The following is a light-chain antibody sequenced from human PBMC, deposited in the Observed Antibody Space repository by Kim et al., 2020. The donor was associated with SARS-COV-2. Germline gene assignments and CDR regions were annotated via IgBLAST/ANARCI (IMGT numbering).Light chain of an antibody. CDR1: SSDIGNYKY. CDR3: ASYRSSSTPLV. J-gene: IGLJ1*01. V-gene: IGLV2-14*03. Sequence: QSITISCSGTSSDIGNYKYVSWYQQHPGKAPKLMIYDVTDRPSGVSNRFSGSKSGNTASLTISGLQAEDEADYYCASYRSSSTPLVFGTGTKVTVL. CDR2: DVT.